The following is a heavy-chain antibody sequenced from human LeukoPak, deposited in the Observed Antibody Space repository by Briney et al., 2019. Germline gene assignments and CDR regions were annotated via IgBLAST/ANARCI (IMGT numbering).Heavy chain of an antibody. CDR2: IFYSGST. CDR3: ARQDSSGWYAVDAFDI. D-gene: IGHD6-19*01. V-gene: IGHV4-39*07. J-gene: IGHJ3*02. CDR1: SGSISTSNYY. Sequence: SETLSLTCTVSSGSISTSNYYWGWVRQPPGKALEWIGNIFYSGSTYYSPSLKSRVTISLDTSRNQFSLKLSSVTAADTAVYYCARQDSSGWYAVDAFDIWGQGTMVTVSS.